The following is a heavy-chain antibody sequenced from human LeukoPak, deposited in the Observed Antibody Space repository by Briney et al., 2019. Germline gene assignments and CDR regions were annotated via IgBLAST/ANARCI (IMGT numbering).Heavy chain of an antibody. D-gene: IGHD3-10*02. CDR2: INSDGSST. CDR3: AELGITMIGGV. CDR1: GFTFSNYW. V-gene: IGHV3-74*01. J-gene: IGHJ6*04. Sequence: GGSLRLSCAASGFTFSNYWMHWVRQAPGKGLVWVSRINSDGSSTSYADSVKGRFAISRDNAKNTLYLQMNSLRAEDTAVYYCAELGITMIGGVWGKGTTVTISS.